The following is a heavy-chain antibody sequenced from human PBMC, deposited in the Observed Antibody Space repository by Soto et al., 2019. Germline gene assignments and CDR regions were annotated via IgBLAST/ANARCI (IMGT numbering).Heavy chain of an antibody. CDR1: GGSISSGGYS. Sequence: SETLSLTCTVSGGSISSGGYSWSWIRQHPGKGLEWIGYIYYTGSTYYNPSLKSRVTISVDTSKNKFSLKLSSVTAADTAVYYCASVRYYDSSGYPLLDYWGQGTLVTVSS. D-gene: IGHD3-22*01. J-gene: IGHJ4*02. V-gene: IGHV4-31*03. CDR3: ASVRYYDSSGYPLLDY. CDR2: IYYTGST.